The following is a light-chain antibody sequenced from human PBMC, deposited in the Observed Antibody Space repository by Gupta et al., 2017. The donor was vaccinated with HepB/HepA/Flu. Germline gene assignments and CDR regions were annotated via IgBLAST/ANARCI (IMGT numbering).Light chain of an antibody. CDR1: NIETKS. CDR3: QVWDNGRVV. Sequence: SYVLTQPPAVSVAPGKTAGITCGGDNIETKSVHWYQQKPGQAPVLVVYGDGDRPSGIPRRFSDSNSGDTATLTISRVEAGDEADYYCQVWDNGRVVFGGGTKLTVL. J-gene: IGLJ2*01. CDR2: GDG. V-gene: IGLV3-21*03.